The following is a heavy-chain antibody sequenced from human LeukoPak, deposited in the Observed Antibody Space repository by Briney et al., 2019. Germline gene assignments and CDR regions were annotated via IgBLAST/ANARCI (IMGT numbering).Heavy chain of an antibody. CDR3: ARIGRYYDFWSGANWFDP. V-gene: IGHV4-34*01. D-gene: IGHD3-3*01. Sequence: PSETLSLTCAVYGGSFSGYYWSWIRQPPGKGLEWIGEINHSGSTNYNPSLKSRVTISVDTSKNQFSLKPSSVTAADTAVYYCARIGRYYDFWSGANWFDPWGQGTLVTVSS. J-gene: IGHJ5*02. CDR1: GGSFSGYY. CDR2: INHSGST.